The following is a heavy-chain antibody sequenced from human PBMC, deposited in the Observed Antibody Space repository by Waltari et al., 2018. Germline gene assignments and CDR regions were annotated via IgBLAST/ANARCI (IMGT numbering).Heavy chain of an antibody. CDR2: IYWNDDK. J-gene: IGHJ4*02. D-gene: IGHD3-10*01. CDR1: GFSLSTSGVG. V-gene: IGHV2-5*01. CDR3: AHKISPGSYYAYGY. Sequence: QITLKESGPTLVKPTQTLTLTCTFSGFSLSTSGVGVGWIRQPPGKALEWLALIYWNDDKRYSPSLKSRLTITKDNSKNQVVLTMTNMDPVDTATYYCAHKISPGSYYAYGYWGQGTLVTVSS.